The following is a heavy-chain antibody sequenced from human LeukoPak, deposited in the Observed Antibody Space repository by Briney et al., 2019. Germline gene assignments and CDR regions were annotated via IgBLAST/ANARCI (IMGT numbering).Heavy chain of an antibody. Sequence: MASETLSLTCTVSGGSIRSYYWSWIRQPPGKGLEWIGYIYYSGSTNYNPSLKSRVTISEDTSKNQFSLKLSSVTAADTAVYYCAGVVEVPAATGLWFDPWGQGTLVTVSS. V-gene: IGHV4-59*01. J-gene: IGHJ5*02. D-gene: IGHD2-2*01. CDR3: AGVVEVPAATGLWFDP. CDR1: GGSIRSYY. CDR2: IYYSGST.